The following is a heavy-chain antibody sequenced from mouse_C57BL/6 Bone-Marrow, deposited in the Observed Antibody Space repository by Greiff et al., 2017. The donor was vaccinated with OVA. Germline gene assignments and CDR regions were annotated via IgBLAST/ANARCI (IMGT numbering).Heavy chain of an antibody. CDR1: GFTFSDYY. D-gene: IGHD2-3*01. CDR3: ARRSYDGAMDY. Sequence: EVQGVESGGGLVQPGGSLKLSCAASGFTFSDYYMYWVRQTPEKRLEWVAYISNGGGSTYYPDTVKGRFTISRDNAKNTLYLQMSRLKSEDTAMYYCARRSYDGAMDYWGQGTSVTVSS. V-gene: IGHV5-12*01. CDR2: ISNGGGST. J-gene: IGHJ4*01.